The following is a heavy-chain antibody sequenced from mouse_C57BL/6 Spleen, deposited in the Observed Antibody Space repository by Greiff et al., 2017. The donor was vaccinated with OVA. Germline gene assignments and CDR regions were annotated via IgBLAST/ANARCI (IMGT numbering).Heavy chain of an antibody. CDR2: INPGRGGN. CDR1: GYAFTNYL. J-gene: IGHJ2*01. D-gene: IGHD1-1*01. Sequence: VQLEQSGAELVRPGTSVKVSCKASGYAFTNYLIEWVKQRPGQGLEWIGVINPGRGGNNYNAKFKGKATLTADKSSSTAYMQLSSLTSEDSAVYFCARSDYYVSSLDYFDYWGQGTTLTVSS. V-gene: IGHV1-54*01. CDR3: ARSDYYVSSLDYFDY.